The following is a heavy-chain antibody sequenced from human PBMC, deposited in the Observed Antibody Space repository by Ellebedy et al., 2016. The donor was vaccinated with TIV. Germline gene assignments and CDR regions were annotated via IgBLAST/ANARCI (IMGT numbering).Heavy chain of an antibody. CDR1: GYTFTSYG. D-gene: IGHD3-10*01. CDR2: ISAYNDDT. CDR3: ARDGMYYGSGSSMRGFDY. Sequence: AASVKVSCKASGYTFTSYGISWARQAPGQGLEWMGWISAYNDDTNYAQKLQGRVTMTTDTSTSTAYMELRRLRSDDTAVYYCARDGMYYGSGSSMRGFDYWGQGTLVTVSS. V-gene: IGHV1-18*01. J-gene: IGHJ4*02.